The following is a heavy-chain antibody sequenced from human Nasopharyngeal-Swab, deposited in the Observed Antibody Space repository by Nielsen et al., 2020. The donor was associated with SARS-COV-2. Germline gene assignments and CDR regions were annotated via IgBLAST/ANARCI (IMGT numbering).Heavy chain of an antibody. CDR3: AKGLEMATADY. Sequence: GGSLRLSCAASGFTFSSYGMHWVRQAPGKGLEWVAVISYDGSNKYYADSVKGRFTISRDNSKNTLYLQMSSLRAEDTAVYYCAKGLEMATADYWGQGTLVTVSS. V-gene: IGHV3-30*18. J-gene: IGHJ4*02. D-gene: IGHD5-24*01. CDR2: ISYDGSNK. CDR1: GFTFSSYG.